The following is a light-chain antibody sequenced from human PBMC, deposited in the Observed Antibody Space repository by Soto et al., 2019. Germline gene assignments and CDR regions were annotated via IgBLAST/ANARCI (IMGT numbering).Light chain of an antibody. CDR2: GAS. CDR1: QSVSRFY. V-gene: IGKV3-20*01. CDR3: QQYGSSPPYS. Sequence: EIELTQSPGTLSLSPGERATLSCRASQSVSRFYLAWYQQKPGQAPRLLIYGASTRATGSPDRFSGSGSGTDFTLTISRLEPEAFAVYYCQQYGSSPPYSFGQGTNLEIK. J-gene: IGKJ2*01.